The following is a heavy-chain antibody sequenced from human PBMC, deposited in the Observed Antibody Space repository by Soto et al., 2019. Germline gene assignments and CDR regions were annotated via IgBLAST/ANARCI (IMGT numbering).Heavy chain of an antibody. V-gene: IGHV3-30*18. CDR2: ISYDGSNK. J-gene: IGHJ6*02. CDR1: GFTFSSYG. CDR3: AKVRIAAAGTGYYYYGMDV. D-gene: IGHD6-13*01. Sequence: QVQLVESGGGVVQPGRSLRLSCAASGFTFSSYGMHWVRQAPGKGLEWVAVISYDGSNKYYADSVKGRFTISRDNSKNTLYLQMNSLRADDTAVYYCAKVRIAAAGTGYYYYGMDVWGQGTTVTVSS.